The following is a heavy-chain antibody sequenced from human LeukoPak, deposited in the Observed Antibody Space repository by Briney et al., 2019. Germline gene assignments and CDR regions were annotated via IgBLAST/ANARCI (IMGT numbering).Heavy chain of an antibody. CDR2: IYYSGST. Sequence: PSETLSLTCTVSGGSISSSSYYWGWIRQPPGKGLEWIGSIYYSGSTYYNPSLKSRVTISVDTSNNQFSLKLRSVTTADTAMYYCAREDSGNSDDPLDIWGQGTMVTVSS. V-gene: IGHV4-39*07. J-gene: IGHJ3*02. D-gene: IGHD4-23*01. CDR3: AREDSGNSDDPLDI. CDR1: GGSISSSSYY.